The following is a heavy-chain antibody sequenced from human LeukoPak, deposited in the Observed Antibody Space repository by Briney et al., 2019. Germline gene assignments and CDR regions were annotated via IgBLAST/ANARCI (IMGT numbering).Heavy chain of an antibody. J-gene: IGHJ3*02. Sequence: GESLKIFCKGSGYSFTSYWIGWVRQMPGKGLEWMGIIYPGDSDTKYSPSFQGQVTISADKSISTAYLQWSSLKASDTAMYYCARLFPHDYHDYRSAFNIGSQGTTVTVSS. CDR1: GYSFTSYW. CDR3: ARLFPHDYHDYRSAFNI. CDR2: IYPGDSDT. V-gene: IGHV5-51*01. D-gene: IGHD4-17*01.